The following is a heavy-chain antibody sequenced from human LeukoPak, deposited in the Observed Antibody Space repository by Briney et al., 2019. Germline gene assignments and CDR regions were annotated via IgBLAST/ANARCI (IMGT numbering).Heavy chain of an antibody. Sequence: GGSLRLSCAASGFTFSNYWLTWVRQAPGKGLEWVANIKEDGNEMYYVDSVKGRFTISRDNAKNSLFLQMSSLRVEDTAMYYCARDQRAFDIWGQGTMVTVSS. J-gene: IGHJ3*02. V-gene: IGHV3-7*01. CDR1: GFTFSNYW. CDR3: ARDQRAFDI. CDR2: IKEDGNEM. D-gene: IGHD6-25*01.